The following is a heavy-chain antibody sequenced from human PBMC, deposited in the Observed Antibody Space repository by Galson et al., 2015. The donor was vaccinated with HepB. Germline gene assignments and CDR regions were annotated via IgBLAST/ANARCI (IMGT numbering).Heavy chain of an antibody. Sequence: SLRLSCAASGFTFSSYSMNWVRQAPGKGLEWVSSISSSSSYIYYADSVKGRFTISRDNAKNSLYLQMNSLRAEDTAVYYCVPMAYQLLYHNDAFDIWGQGTMVTVSS. CDR3: VPMAYQLLYHNDAFDI. CDR2: ISSSSSYI. CDR1: GFTFSSYS. J-gene: IGHJ3*02. V-gene: IGHV3-21*01. D-gene: IGHD2-2*02.